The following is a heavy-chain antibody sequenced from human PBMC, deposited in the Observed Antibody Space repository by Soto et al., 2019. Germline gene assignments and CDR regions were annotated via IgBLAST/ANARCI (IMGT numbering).Heavy chain of an antibody. CDR1: GYTFTSSG. Sequence: QVQLVQSGAEVKKPGASVKVSCKASGYTFTSSGMSWVRQAPGQGLEWMGWISAHTGSSESAQRFQARVNMTTDRSTSTAYMELRSLRSDDTSVYYCARAFFYQGSDSRGYSFDAFDFWGPGTLVTVSS. D-gene: IGHD3-22*01. V-gene: IGHV1-18*01. CDR3: ARAFFYQGSDSRGYSFDAFDF. CDR2: ISAHTGSS. J-gene: IGHJ3*01.